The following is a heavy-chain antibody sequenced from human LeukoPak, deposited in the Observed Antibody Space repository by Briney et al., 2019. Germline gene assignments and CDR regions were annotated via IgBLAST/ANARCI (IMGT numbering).Heavy chain of an antibody. Sequence: GSLRLPCAASGFTFDDYGMSWVRQPPGKGLEWVSGINWNGGSTGYADSVKGRFTISRDNAKNSLYLQMNSLRAEDTALYYCARRGIAVAGTGVDYWGQGTLVTVSS. CDR2: INWNGGST. V-gene: IGHV3-20*04. CDR3: ARRGIAVAGTGVDY. D-gene: IGHD6-19*01. CDR1: GFTFDDYG. J-gene: IGHJ4*02.